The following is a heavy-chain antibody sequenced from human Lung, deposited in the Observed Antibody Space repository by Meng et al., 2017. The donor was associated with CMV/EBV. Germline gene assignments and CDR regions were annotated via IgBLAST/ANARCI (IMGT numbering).Heavy chain of an antibody. Sequence: ASVKVSCKASGYTFSGHYIHWVRQAPGQGLEWMGWINPDSGGTRYSQKFQYRVTTTRDTSINTAYMELSRLRSDDTAVYYCSRGAPFFRDAFDLWGQGTMVTVSS. V-gene: IGHV1-2*02. D-gene: IGHD3-16*01. CDR3: SRGAPFFRDAFDL. J-gene: IGHJ3*01. CDR2: INPDSGGT. CDR1: GYTFSGHY.